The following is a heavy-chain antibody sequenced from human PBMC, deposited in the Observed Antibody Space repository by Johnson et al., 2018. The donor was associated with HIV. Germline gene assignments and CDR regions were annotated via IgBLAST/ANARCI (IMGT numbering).Heavy chain of an antibody. J-gene: IGHJ3*02. Sequence: QVLLVESGGGVVQPGRALRLSCAASGFTFSSYGMHWVRQAPGTGLEWVAVISYDGNNKYYADSVKGRFTISRDNSKNTLYLQMNSLRAEDTAVYYCAKVIARSNYYGSGSYRDPGAFDIWGQGTMVTVSS. CDR3: AKVIARSNYYGSGSYRDPGAFDI. CDR2: ISYDGNNK. CDR1: GFTFSSYG. D-gene: IGHD3-10*01. V-gene: IGHV3-30*18.